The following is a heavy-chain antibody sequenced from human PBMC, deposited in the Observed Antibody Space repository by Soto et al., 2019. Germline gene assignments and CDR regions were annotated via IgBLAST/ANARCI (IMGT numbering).Heavy chain of an antibody. CDR3: ARRDSSSTAEDFQH. Sequence: PGESLKISCNGSGYSFTNYWIGWVRQMPGKGLEWMGIIYPGDSDTRYSPSFQGQVTISADKSISTAYLQWSSLKASDTAMYYCARRDSSSTAEDFQHWAQGTLVTVSS. V-gene: IGHV5-51*01. J-gene: IGHJ1*01. CDR2: IYPGDSDT. CDR1: GYSFTNYW. D-gene: IGHD6-6*01.